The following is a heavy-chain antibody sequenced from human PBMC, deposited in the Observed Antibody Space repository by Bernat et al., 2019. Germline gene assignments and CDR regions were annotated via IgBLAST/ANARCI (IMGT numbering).Heavy chain of an antibody. CDR1: GFTFSSYG. D-gene: IGHD3-10*01. CDR3: ARGGVGYYGSGRSTATTPDY. V-gene: IGHV3-33*01. Sequence: QVQLVESGGGVVQPGRSLRLSCAASGFTFSSYGMHWVRQAPGKGLEWVAVIWYDGSNKYYADSVKGRFTISRDNSKNTLYLQMNSLRAEDTVVYYCARGGVGYYGSGRSTATTPDYWGQGTLVTVSS. J-gene: IGHJ4*02. CDR2: IWYDGSNK.